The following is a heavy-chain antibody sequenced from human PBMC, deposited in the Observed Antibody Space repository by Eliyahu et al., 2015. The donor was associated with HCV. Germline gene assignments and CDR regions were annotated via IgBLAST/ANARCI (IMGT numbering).Heavy chain of an antibody. Sequence: QVQLVQSGAEVKKPGSSVKVSCKASGXTFXSXAISWVRQAPGQGLEWMGGIIPIFGTANYAQKFQGRVTITADESTSTAYMELSSLRSEDTAVYYCAREPYGHYSYYYYGMDVWGQGTTVTVLL. CDR3: AREPYGHYSYYYYGMDV. CDR1: GXTFXSXA. CDR2: IIPIFGTA. D-gene: IGHD3-10*01. J-gene: IGHJ6*02. V-gene: IGHV1-69*01.